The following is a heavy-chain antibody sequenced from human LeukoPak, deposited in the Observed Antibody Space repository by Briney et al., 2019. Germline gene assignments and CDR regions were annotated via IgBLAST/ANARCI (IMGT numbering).Heavy chain of an antibody. V-gene: IGHV1-69*01. D-gene: IGHD2-15*01. Sequence: GSSVKVPCKASGGTFSSYAISWVRQAPGQGLEWMGGIIPIFGTANYAQKLQGRVTITADESTSTAYMELSSLRSEDTAVYYCARDSFPYCSGGSCWNYWGQGTLVTVSS. CDR3: ARDSFPYCSGGSCWNY. CDR1: GGTFSSYA. CDR2: IIPIFGTA. J-gene: IGHJ4*02.